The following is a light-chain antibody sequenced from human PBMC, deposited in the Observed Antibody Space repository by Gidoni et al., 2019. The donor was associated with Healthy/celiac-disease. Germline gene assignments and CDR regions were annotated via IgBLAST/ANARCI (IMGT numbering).Light chain of an antibody. CDR2: GAS. Sequence: EVVMTQSPATLSVSPGESATFTCRASQSVSSNLAWYQQKPGQAPRLLIYGASTRATGIPARFSGSGSGTEFTLTISSLQSEDFAAYYCQQYNNRPYTFGQGTKLEIK. V-gene: IGKV3-15*01. CDR3: QQYNNRPYT. J-gene: IGKJ2*01. CDR1: QSVSSN.